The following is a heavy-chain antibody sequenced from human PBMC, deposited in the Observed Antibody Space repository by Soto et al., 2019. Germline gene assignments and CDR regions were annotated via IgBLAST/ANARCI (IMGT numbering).Heavy chain of an antibody. D-gene: IGHD3-16*01. J-gene: IGHJ4*02. Sequence: PSETLSLTCTVSGGSISSYYWSWFRQPPGKGLEWIGYIYHSGSTYYNPSLKSRVTISVDRSKNQFFLRLRSVTAADTAVYYCATDRVMLTFGGASEEWGIDSWGPGTLVTVSS. CDR2: IYHSGST. V-gene: IGHV4-59*12. CDR3: ATDRVMLTFGGASEEWGIDS. CDR1: GGSISSYY.